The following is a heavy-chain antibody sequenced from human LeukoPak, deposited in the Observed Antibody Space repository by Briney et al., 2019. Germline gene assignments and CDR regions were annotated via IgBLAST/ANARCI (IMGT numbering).Heavy chain of an antibody. D-gene: IGHD1-26*01. CDR1: GFTFSSYA. Sequence: GGSLRLSCAASGFTFSSYAMPWVRQAPGKGLEWVAVISYDGSNKYYADSVKGRFTISRDNAKNSLYLQMNSLRAEDTALYYCAKDIGGSYYVRSSLEYWGQGTLVTVSS. CDR3: AKDIGGSYYVRSSLEY. V-gene: IGHV3-30-3*01. J-gene: IGHJ4*02. CDR2: ISYDGSNK.